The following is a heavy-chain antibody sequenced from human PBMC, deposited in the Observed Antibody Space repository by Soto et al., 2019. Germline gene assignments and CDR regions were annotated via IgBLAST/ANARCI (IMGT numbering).Heavy chain of an antibody. V-gene: IGHV3-7*03. CDR3: ARAVKLAVPAATGYFDF. Sequence: GGSLRLSCEASGFTFSSYWMSWVRQAPGKGLEWVANIKLDGSERYYVDSVRGRFTISRDNAKNSLFLQMDSLRAEDTAVYYCARAVKLAVPAATGYFDFWGQGTLVTVSS. D-gene: IGHD6-13*01. CDR2: IKLDGSER. J-gene: IGHJ4*03. CDR1: GFTFSSYW.